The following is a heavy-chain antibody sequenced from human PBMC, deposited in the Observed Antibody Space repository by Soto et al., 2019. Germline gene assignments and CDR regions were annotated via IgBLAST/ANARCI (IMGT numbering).Heavy chain of an antibody. D-gene: IGHD3-22*01. Sequence: GGSLRLSCAASGFTFSSYAMSWVRQAPGKGLEWVSAISGSGGSTYYADSVKGRFTISRDNSKNTLYLQMSSLRAEDTAVYYCAKEGAGGYYDSSGYNGFDYWGQGTLGTVSS. CDR2: ISGSGGST. CDR3: AKEGAGGYYDSSGYNGFDY. J-gene: IGHJ4*02. V-gene: IGHV3-23*01. CDR1: GFTFSSYA.